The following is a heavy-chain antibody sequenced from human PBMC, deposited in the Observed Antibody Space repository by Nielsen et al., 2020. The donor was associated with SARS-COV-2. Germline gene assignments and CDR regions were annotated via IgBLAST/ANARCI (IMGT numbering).Heavy chain of an antibody. J-gene: IGHJ3*02. D-gene: IGHD6-19*01. CDR2: IYYGGST. CDR3: ARESVTGTDAFDI. V-gene: IGHV4-39*02. CDR1: GGSIRSSTYY. Sequence: SETLSLTCTVSGGSIRSSTYYWGWIRQPPGMGLEWIGSIYYGGSTYDNPSLKSRVTISLDTSKNQFSLKLSSVTAADTAVYYCARESVTGTDAFDIWGQGTVVTVSS.